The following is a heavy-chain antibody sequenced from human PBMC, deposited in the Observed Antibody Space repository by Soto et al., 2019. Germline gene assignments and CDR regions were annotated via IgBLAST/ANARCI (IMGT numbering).Heavy chain of an antibody. Sequence: QTLSLAWASSGYSVSSNSAAWNLIKQSPSRGLEWLGRTYYRSKWYNDYAVSVKSRITINPDTSKNQFSLQLNSVTPEDTAVYYCARRGDSSGWYYYYYGMDVWGQGTTVTVSS. V-gene: IGHV6-1*01. CDR1: GYSVSSNSAA. D-gene: IGHD6-19*01. CDR3: ARRGDSSGWYYYYYGMDV. CDR2: TYYRSKWYN. J-gene: IGHJ6*02.